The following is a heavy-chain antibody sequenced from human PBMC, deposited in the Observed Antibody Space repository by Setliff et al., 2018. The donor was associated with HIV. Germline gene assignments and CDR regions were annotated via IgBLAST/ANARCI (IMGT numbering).Heavy chain of an antibody. D-gene: IGHD6-6*01. CDR3: AKSIAGYYYMDV. CDR2: ISFDGGNK. CDR1: GFTFNSYA. Sequence: PGGSLRLSCAASGFTFNSYAMHWVRQAPGKGLEWVALISFDGGNKYYADSVKGRFTISRDNSKNTLHLQMNSLRTEDTAVYYCAKSIAGYYYMDVWGKGTTVTVSS. J-gene: IGHJ6*03. V-gene: IGHV3-30*04.